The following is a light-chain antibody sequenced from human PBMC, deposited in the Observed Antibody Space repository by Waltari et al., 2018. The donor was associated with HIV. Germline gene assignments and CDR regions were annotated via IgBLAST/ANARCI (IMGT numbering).Light chain of an antibody. J-gene: IGLJ1*01. CDR3: SSYTSSTTYV. Sequence: QSVLTQPASVSGSPGQSITISCTGTSSDVGGYNYVSWYQQHPGKAPKLIIYEVSNRPSGVSNRFSGSKSGNTASLTISGLQADDEAHYYCSSYTSSTTYVFGTGTKVTVL. CDR2: EVS. CDR1: SSDVGGYNY. V-gene: IGLV2-14*01.